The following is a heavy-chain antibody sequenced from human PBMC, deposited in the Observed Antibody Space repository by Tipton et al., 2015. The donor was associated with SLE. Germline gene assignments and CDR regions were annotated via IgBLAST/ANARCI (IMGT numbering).Heavy chain of an antibody. CDR2: ISSSSTYI. J-gene: IGHJ4*02. D-gene: IGHD7-27*01. V-gene: IGHV3-21*01. Sequence: SLRLSCAASGFTFSSYSMNWVRQAPGKGLEWVSSISSSSTYIYYADSVKGRFTISRDNAKNSLYLQMNSLRAEDTAVYYCAREGLTGTFYFDYWGQGTLVTVSS. CDR3: AREGLTGTFYFDY. CDR1: GFTFSSYS.